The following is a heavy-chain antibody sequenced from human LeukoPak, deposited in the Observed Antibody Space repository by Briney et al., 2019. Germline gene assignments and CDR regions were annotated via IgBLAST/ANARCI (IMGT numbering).Heavy chain of an antibody. J-gene: IGHJ4*02. CDR2: IYHSGST. Sequence: SETLSLTCAVSGGSISSSNWWSWVRPPPGKGLEWIGEIYHSGSTNYNPSLKSRVTISVDKSKNQFSLKLSSVTAADTAVYYCARELAAAGYRKFDYWGQGTLVTVSS. V-gene: IGHV4-4*02. CDR1: GGSISSSNW. D-gene: IGHD6-13*01. CDR3: ARELAAAGYRKFDY.